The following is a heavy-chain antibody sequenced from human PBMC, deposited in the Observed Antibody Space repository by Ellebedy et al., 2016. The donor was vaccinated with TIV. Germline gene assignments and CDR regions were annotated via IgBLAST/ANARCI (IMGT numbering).Heavy chain of an antibody. Sequence: GESLKISXAASGFPFSNYAMTWIRQAPGKGLEWVSSINNGGGSTYYSESVKGRFTISRDNSKKTLYLQMNSLRAEDTAVYYCAKTGWFAPCDYWGQGTLVTVSS. J-gene: IGHJ4*02. CDR1: GFPFSNYA. V-gene: IGHV3-23*01. CDR3: AKTGWFAPCDY. D-gene: IGHD3-10*01. CDR2: INNGGGST.